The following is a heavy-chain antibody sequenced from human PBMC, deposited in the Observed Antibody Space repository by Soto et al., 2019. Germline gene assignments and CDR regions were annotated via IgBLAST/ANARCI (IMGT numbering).Heavy chain of an antibody. CDR3: AAWAEGATEVH. CDR1: GLSFSVYG. V-gene: IGHV3-33*01. J-gene: IGHJ4*02. D-gene: IGHD2-15*01. CDR2: IWYDASKQ. Sequence: GGSLRLSCETSGLSFSVYGMHWVRQAPGKGLEWVAVIWYDASKQFYAASVEGRFTISRDNSKAILYLQMNSLRAEDTAVYYCAAWAEGATEVHWGQGT.